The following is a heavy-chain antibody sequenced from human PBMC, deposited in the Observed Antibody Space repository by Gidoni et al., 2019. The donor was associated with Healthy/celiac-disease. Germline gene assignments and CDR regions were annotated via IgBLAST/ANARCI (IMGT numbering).Heavy chain of an antibody. D-gene: IGHD3-3*01. Sequence: EVQLVESGGGLVQPGGSLRLSCAASGFPFSSCDMHWVRQATGKGLEWVSAIGTAGDTYYPGSVKGRFTISRENAKNSLYLQMNSLRAGDTAVYYCARGGSSNFWSGGLDYWGQGTLVTVSS. J-gene: IGHJ4*02. CDR3: ARGGSSNFWSGGLDY. CDR2: IGTAGDT. CDR1: GFPFSSCD. V-gene: IGHV3-13*01.